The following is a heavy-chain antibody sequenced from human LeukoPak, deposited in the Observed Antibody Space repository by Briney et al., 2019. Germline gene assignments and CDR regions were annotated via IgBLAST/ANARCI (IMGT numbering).Heavy chain of an antibody. D-gene: IGHD2-15*01. CDR2: FDPEDGET. V-gene: IGHV1-24*01. J-gene: IGHJ4*02. CDR1: VYTLTELS. Sequence: ASVKVSCKVSVYTLTELSMHWVRQAPGKGLEWMGGFDPEDGETIYAQKFQGRVTMTEDTSTDTAYMELSSLRSEDTAVYYCATDVKVALYCSGGSCYSARDYWGQGTLVTVSS. CDR3: ATDVKVALYCSGGSCYSARDY.